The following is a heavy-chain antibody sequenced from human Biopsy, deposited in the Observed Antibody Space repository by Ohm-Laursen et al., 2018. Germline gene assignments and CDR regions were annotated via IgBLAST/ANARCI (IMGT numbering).Heavy chain of an antibody. V-gene: IGHV3-11*01. J-gene: IGHJ6*02. CDR3: ARELGNGMDV. Sequence: GSLRLSCAASGFTFSDYYMNWIRQAPGKGLEWVSFITNTGRTVYADSVKGRFTISRDNADNSLHLQMKSLRAEDTAVYYCARELGNGMDVWGQGTLVTVSS. CDR2: ITNTGRTV. CDR1: GFTFSDYY.